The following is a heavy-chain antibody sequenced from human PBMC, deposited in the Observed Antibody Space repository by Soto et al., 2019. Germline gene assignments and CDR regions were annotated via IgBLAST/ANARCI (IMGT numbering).Heavy chain of an antibody. CDR3: ARWVGAFMGHYHYYGMDV. J-gene: IGHJ6*02. Sequence: SETLSLTCAVYGGSFSGYYWSWIRQPPGKGLEWIGEINHSGSTNYNPSLKSRVTISVDTSKNQFSLKLSSVTAADTAVYYCARWVGAFMGHYHYYGMDVWGQGPTVTVSS. CDR1: GGSFSGYY. D-gene: IGHD3-10*01. V-gene: IGHV4-34*01. CDR2: INHSGST.